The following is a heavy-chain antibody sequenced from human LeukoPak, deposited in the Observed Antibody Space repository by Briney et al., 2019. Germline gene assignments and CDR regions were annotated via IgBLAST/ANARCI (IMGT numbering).Heavy chain of an antibody. CDR2: IYHTGST. CDR1: GDSINSDY. CDR3: ARVGGKTTINNAAFEI. Sequence: SETLSLTCTVSGDSINSDYWNWLRQPPGKGLEWIGYIYHTGSTNYNPSLRSRVTISVDTSKKHFSLKLTSVTAADTAIYYCARVGGKTTINNAAFEIWGQGTMVTVSS. D-gene: IGHD5-24*01. V-gene: IGHV4-59*01. J-gene: IGHJ3*02.